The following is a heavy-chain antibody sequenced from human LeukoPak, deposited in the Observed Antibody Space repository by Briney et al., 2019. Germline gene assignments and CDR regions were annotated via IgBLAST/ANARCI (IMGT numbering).Heavy chain of an antibody. D-gene: IGHD6-19*01. CDR3: ARIPSGWHFDY. Sequence: GGSLRLSCAASGFTFSSYEMNLVRQAPGKGLEWVSYISSSGSTIYYAASVKGRFTISRDNDKNSLYLQMNSLRAEDTVVYYCARIPSGWHFDYWGQGTLVTVSS. CDR1: GFTFSSYE. J-gene: IGHJ4*02. V-gene: IGHV3-48*03. CDR2: ISSSGSTI.